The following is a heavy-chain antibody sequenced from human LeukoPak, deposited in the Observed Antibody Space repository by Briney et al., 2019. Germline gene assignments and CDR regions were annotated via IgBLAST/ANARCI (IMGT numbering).Heavy chain of an antibody. Sequence: ASVKVSCKASGGTFSSYAISWVRQAPGQGLEWMGGIIPIFGTANYAQKFQGRVTITTDESTSTAYMELSSLRSEDTAVYYCARPLGGYSYGFGYWGQGTLVTVSS. CDR1: GGTFSSYA. D-gene: IGHD5-18*01. V-gene: IGHV1-69*05. CDR3: ARPLGGYSYGFGY. J-gene: IGHJ4*02. CDR2: IIPIFGTA.